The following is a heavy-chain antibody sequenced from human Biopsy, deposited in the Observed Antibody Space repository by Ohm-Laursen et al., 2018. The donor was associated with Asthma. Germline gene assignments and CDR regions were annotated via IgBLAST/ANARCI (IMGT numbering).Heavy chain of an antibody. CDR2: INAGNGTT. D-gene: IGHD3-9*01. V-gene: IGHV1-3*01. CDR3: ARTYYDFLTGQVNDAFAM. CDR1: GYTFINYA. J-gene: IGHJ3*02. Sequence: GASVKVSCKASGYTFINYAIHWVRQAPGQRLEWMGWINAGNGTTKYSQKFQGRVTITRDTSASTACMDLSSLRSEDTAVYYCARTYYDFLTGQVNDAFAMWGQGTMVTVSS.